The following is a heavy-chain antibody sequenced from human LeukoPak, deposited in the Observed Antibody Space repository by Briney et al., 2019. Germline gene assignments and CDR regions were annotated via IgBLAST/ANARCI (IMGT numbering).Heavy chain of an antibody. V-gene: IGHV4-59*12. CDR2: IYYSGST. J-gene: IGHJ5*02. CDR1: GGSISTYY. Sequence: PSETLSLTCTVSGGSISTYYWSWIRQPPGKGLEWIGYIYYSGSTSYNPSLKSRVTISVDTSKNQFSLKLSSVTAADTAVYYCARDSHGYCSGGSCYSGGWFDPWGQGTLVTVSS. CDR3: ARDSHGYCSGGSCYSGGWFDP. D-gene: IGHD2-15*01.